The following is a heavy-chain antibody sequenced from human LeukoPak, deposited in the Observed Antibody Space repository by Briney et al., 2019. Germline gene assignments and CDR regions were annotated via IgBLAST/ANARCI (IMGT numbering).Heavy chain of an antibody. CDR3: ARDHVRATVTHPGV. CDR1: GFNFSNYG. V-gene: IGHV3-30*03. Sequence: GGSLRLSCAASGFNFSNYGMHWVRQAPGKGLEWVAVISYDGSNKYYADSVKGRFTISRDNSKNTLYLQMNSLRAEDTAVYYCARDHVRATVTHPGVWGQGTLVTVSS. J-gene: IGHJ4*02. CDR2: ISYDGSNK. D-gene: IGHD4-11*01.